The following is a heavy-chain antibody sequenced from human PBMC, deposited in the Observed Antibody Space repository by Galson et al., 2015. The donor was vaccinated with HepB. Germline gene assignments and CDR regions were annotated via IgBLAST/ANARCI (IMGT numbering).Heavy chain of an antibody. CDR1: GYTFNIYG. CDR3: ARDTAVEPEGMDV. Sequence: SVKVSCKASGYTFNIYGISWVRQAPGQGLEWMGWISAYNGNTNYAQKLQGRVTMTTDTSTSTAYMELRSLRSDDTAVYYCARDTAVEPEGMDVWGQGTTVTVSS. J-gene: IGHJ6*02. V-gene: IGHV1-18*04. CDR2: ISAYNGNT. D-gene: IGHD2-2*01.